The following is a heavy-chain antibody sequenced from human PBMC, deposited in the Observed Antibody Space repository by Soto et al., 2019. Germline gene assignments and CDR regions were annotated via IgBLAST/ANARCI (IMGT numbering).Heavy chain of an antibody. J-gene: IGHJ4*02. D-gene: IGHD3-9*01. CDR3: ARQYYDILTGYYTPYYFDY. CDR2: IYYSGST. CDR1: GGSISSYY. V-gene: IGHV4-59*01. Sequence: SETLSLTCTVSGGSISSYYWSWIRQPPGKGLEWIGYIYYSGSTNYNPSLKSRVTISVDTSKNQFSLKLSSVTAADTAVYYCARQYYDILTGYYTPYYFDYWGQGTLVTSPQ.